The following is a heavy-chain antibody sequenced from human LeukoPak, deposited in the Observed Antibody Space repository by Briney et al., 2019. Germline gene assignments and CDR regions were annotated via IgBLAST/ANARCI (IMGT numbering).Heavy chain of an antibody. J-gene: IGHJ6*03. V-gene: IGHV3-30*02. Sequence: GGSLTLSCAASGFTFSSFGMHWVRQAPGKGLEWVAFIRYDGSEKYYAHSVEGRCTISRDHSKNAVYLQMNSLRAEDTAVYYCANDPWDCSGRSCPMYYYYMDVWGKGTTVTVSS. CDR3: ANDPWDCSGRSCPMYYYYMDV. CDR1: GFTFSSFG. CDR2: IRYDGSEK. D-gene: IGHD2-15*01.